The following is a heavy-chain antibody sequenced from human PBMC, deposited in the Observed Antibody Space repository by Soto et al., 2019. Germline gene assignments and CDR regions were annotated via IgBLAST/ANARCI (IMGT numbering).Heavy chain of an antibody. V-gene: IGHV1-69*13. D-gene: IGHD5-12*01. CDR1: GGGNLRDYR. CDR3: SRGDDGYKFGAVY. J-gene: IGHJ4*01. CDR2: IIPKLGSA. Sequence: SVKVSCKASGGGNLRDYRTTWVRRAPGQGLEWMGGIIPKLGSANYAQNFQGRVTVTADESTNTVYMELRSLRSDDTAVYYCSRGDDGYKFGAVYCAQRTPVTVS.